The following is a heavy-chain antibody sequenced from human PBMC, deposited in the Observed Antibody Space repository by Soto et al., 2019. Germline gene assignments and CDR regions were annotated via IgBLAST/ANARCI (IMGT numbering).Heavy chain of an antibody. CDR2: IKSKTDGGTT. J-gene: IGHJ6*02. D-gene: IGHD3-3*01. CDR3: TTNSITIFGGDISRPYYYGMDV. Sequence: GGSLRLSCAASGFTFSNAWMNWVRQAPGKGLEWVGRIKSKTDGGTTDYAAPVKGRFTISRDDSKNTLYLQMNSLKTEDTAVYYCTTNSITIFGGDISRPYYYGMDVWSQGTTVPVYS. V-gene: IGHV3-15*07. CDR1: GFTFSNAW.